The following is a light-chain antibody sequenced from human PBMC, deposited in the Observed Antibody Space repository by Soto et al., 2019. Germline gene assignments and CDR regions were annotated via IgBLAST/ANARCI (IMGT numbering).Light chain of an antibody. Sequence: EIVLTQSPGTLSLSPGEGATLSCRASQTVTVNSLAWYQQTPGQTPRLLIYSTSIRAAGIPDRFSVSGSGTDFSLTISRLEPEDFAVYYCQHFGRSPLTFGGGTKVEIK. J-gene: IGKJ4*01. CDR1: QTVTVNS. CDR2: STS. CDR3: QHFGRSPLT. V-gene: IGKV3-20*01.